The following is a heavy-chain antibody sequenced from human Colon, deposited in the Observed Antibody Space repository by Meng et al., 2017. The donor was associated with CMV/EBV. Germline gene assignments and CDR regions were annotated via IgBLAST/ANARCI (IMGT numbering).Heavy chain of an antibody. CDR2: LYSGGIT. J-gene: IGHJ5*02. V-gene: IGHV3-66*04. CDR3: ARQVSSSSTYVS. Sequence: EVRVVESGGGLGQPGESLRLSWAASGFTVSNSYMSWVRQAPGKGLEWVSALYSGGITYYADSVKGRFAISADNSKNTLYLQMDGLRAEDTAVYYCARQVSSSSTYVSWGQGTLVTVSS. D-gene: IGHD2-2*01. CDR1: GFTVSNSY.